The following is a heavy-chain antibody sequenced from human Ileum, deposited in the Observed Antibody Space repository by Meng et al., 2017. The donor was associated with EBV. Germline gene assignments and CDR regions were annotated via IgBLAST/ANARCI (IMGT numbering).Heavy chain of an antibody. Sequence: QGQLRRWGQGLFKPSETLSTTCAGYGGSFSGYYWSWIRQPPGKGLEWIGEINHSGSTNYNPSLKSRVTISVDTSKNQFSLKLSSVTAADTAVYYCARGNKVSDRGFDYWGQGTLVTVSS. CDR3: ARGNKVSDRGFDY. J-gene: IGHJ4*02. V-gene: IGHV4-34*01. CDR2: INHSGST. D-gene: IGHD3-10*01. CDR1: GGSFSGYY.